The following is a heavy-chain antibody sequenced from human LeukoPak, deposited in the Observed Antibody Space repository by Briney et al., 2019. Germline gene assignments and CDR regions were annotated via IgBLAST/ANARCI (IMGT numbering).Heavy chain of an antibody. J-gene: IGHJ5*02. Sequence: ASVKVSCEASGYTFTSYGISWVRQAPGQGLEWMGWISAYNGNTNYAQKLQGRVTMTTDTSTSTAYMELRSLRSDDTAVYYCARYYGSGSYYGWFDPWGQGTLVTVSS. D-gene: IGHD3-10*01. CDR1: GYTFTSYG. CDR3: ARYYGSGSYYGWFDP. V-gene: IGHV1-18*01. CDR2: ISAYNGNT.